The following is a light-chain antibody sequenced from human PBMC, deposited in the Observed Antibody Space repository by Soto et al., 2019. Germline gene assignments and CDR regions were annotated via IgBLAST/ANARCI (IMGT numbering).Light chain of an antibody. CDR2: DVS. CDR1: SSDVGGYNY. V-gene: IGLV2-14*03. J-gene: IGLJ1*01. CDR3: SSYTSTSTPV. Sequence: QLVLTQPASVSGSPGQSITISCAGTSSDVGGYNYVSWYQQHPGKAPKLMIYDVSNRPSGVSNRFSGSKSGNTASLTISGLXADXEADYYCSSYTSTSTPVFGTGTKLTVL.